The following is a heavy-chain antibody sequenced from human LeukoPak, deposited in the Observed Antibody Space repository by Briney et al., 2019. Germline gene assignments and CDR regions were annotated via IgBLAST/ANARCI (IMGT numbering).Heavy chain of an antibody. V-gene: IGHV3-53*01. J-gene: IGHJ4*02. CDR1: GFTVSSTY. CDR2: IYSGGST. CDR3: ARERQNKDFWSGGDY. D-gene: IGHD3-3*01. Sequence: GGSLRLSCAASGFTVSSTYMSWVRQAPGKGLEWVSIIYSGGSTFHADSVKGRFTISRDNSKNSLYLQMNTLRPEDTAVYYCARERQNKDFWSGGDYWGQGTLVTVSS.